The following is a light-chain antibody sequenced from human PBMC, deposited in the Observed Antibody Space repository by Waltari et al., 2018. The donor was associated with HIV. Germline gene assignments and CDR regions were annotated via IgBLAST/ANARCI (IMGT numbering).Light chain of an antibody. CDR3: AAWDDSLSVV. J-gene: IGLJ2*01. V-gene: IGLV1-47*01. Sequence: QSVLTRPPSASGTPGQRVTISCSGSSSNIGSNYVYWYQQLPGTAPNFLIYRNNQRPSGVPDRFSGSKSGTSASLAISGLRSEDEADYYCAAWDDSLSVVFGGGTKLTVL. CDR2: RNN. CDR1: SSNIGSNY.